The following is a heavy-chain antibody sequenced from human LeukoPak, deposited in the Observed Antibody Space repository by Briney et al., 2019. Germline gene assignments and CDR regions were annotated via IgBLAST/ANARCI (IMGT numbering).Heavy chain of an antibody. CDR3: ARGLFDY. V-gene: IGHV4-59*01. CDR1: GGSISSYY. Sequence: SETLSLTCTVSGGSISSYYWSWIRQPPGKGLEWIGYIYYSGSTNYNPPLKSRVTISVDTSKNQFSLKLSSVTAADTAVYYCARGLFDYWGQGTLVTVSS. J-gene: IGHJ4*02. CDR2: IYYSGST.